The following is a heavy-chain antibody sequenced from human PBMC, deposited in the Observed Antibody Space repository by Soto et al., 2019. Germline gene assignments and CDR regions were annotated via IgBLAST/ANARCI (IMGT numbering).Heavy chain of an antibody. J-gene: IGHJ4*02. CDR3: AREFTGTSFNY. V-gene: IGHV5-51*01. Sequence: GESLKISCKGSGYTFTSYWIGWLRQMPGKGLEWMGIIYPGDSDTRYSPSFQGQVTISADKSLTTAYLQWTSLKASDTAMYYCAREFTGTSFNYWGQGTLVTVSS. CDR2: IYPGDSDT. CDR1: GYTFTSYW. D-gene: IGHD1-1*01.